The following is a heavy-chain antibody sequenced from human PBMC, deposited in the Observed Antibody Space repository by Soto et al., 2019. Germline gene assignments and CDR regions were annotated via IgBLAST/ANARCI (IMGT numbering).Heavy chain of an antibody. CDR3: TTVGYDFWSGYVDYYGMDV. J-gene: IGHJ6*02. CDR2: IKSKTDGGTT. Sequence: LRLSCAASGFTFSNAWMSWVRQAPGKGLEWVGRIKSKTDGGTTDYAAPAKGRFTISRDDSKNTLYLQMNSLKTEDTAVYYCTTVGYDFWSGYVDYYGMDVWGQGTTVTVSS. D-gene: IGHD3-3*01. V-gene: IGHV3-15*01. CDR1: GFTFSNAW.